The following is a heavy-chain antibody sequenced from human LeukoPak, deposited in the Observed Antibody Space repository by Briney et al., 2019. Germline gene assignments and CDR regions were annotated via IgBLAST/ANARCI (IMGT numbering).Heavy chain of an antibody. Sequence: ASVKVSCKASGYTFTGYYMHWVRQASGQGLEWMGWINPKSGGTNYAQKFQGRVTMTRDTSISTAYMELSSLRSEDTAVYYCARGRRSTVTTPGYYYMDVWGKGTTVTVSS. D-gene: IGHD4-17*01. CDR1: GYTFTGYY. J-gene: IGHJ6*03. V-gene: IGHV1-2*02. CDR3: ARGRRSTVTTPGYYYMDV. CDR2: INPKSGGT.